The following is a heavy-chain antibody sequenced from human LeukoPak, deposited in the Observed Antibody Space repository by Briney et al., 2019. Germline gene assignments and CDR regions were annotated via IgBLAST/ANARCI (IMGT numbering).Heavy chain of an antibody. J-gene: IGHJ6*04. V-gene: IGHV3-48*03. Sequence: LPGGSLRLSCAASGFTFSSYEVNWVRQAPGKGLEWVSYISSSGSTIYYADSVKGRFTISRDNAKNSLYLQMNSLRAEGTAVYYCARVPSGSYYGMDVWGKGTTVTVSS. D-gene: IGHD3-10*01. CDR1: GFTFSSYE. CDR2: ISSSGSTI. CDR3: ARVPSGSYYGMDV.